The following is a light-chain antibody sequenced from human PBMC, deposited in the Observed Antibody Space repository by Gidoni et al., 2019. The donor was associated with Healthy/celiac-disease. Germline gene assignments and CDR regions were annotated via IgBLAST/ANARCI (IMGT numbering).Light chain of an antibody. CDR1: SSNIRRNT. CDR3: AAWDDSLNGYV. J-gene: IGLJ1*01. Sequence: QSVLTQPPSASGTTGQRVTISWSGSSSNIRRNTVKWYQQLPGTAPKLLIYSNNQRPSGGPDRVSGSKSGTSASLAISGLQSEDEADYYCAAWDDSLNGYVFGTGTKFTVL. CDR2: SNN. V-gene: IGLV1-44*01.